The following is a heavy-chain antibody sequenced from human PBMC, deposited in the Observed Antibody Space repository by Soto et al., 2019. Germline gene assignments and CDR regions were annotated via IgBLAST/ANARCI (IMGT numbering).Heavy chain of an antibody. J-gene: IGHJ5*02. CDR2: ISDSGST. CDR1: GASIGSGDDY. V-gene: IGHV4-30-4*08. Sequence: NLSLTCSVSGASIGSGDDYWTWIRQSPGKGLEWIGYISDSGSTFYNPSLRSRLTIALDTSKNHFSLKLNSVTAADTAVYYCAKYPPREFDPSGQRIPVTVSS. D-gene: IGHD2-2*02. CDR3: AKYPPREFDP.